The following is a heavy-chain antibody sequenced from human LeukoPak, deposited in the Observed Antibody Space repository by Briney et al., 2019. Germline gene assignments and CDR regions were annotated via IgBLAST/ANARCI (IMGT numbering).Heavy chain of an antibody. CDR2: INSDGRST. J-gene: IGHJ5*02. CDR1: GFTFSSYW. CDR3: ASIAAAHTA. Sequence: GGSLRLSCAASGFTFSSYWMHWVRQAPGKGLVWVSRINSDGRSTTYADSVKGRFTISRDNAKNTLYLQMNSLRAEDAAVYYCASIAAAHTAWGQGTLVTVSS. V-gene: IGHV3-74*03. D-gene: IGHD6-13*01.